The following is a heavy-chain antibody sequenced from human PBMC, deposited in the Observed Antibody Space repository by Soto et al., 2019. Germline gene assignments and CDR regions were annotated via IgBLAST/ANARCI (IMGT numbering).Heavy chain of an antibody. Sequence: QVQLVQFGAEVKKPGASVKVSCKASGYTFTSYVISCVRQAPGQGLEWMGWISAYNGNTNYAQKLQGRVNIPTDTATSTAEMKLRSLKSDDTAVYYYARDLFRVEVAGDDDDYYCYGMEVWGQGPTVTVSS. J-gene: IGHJ6*02. D-gene: IGHD6-19*01. CDR1: GYTFTSYV. V-gene: IGHV1-18*01. CDR2: ISAYNGNT. CDR3: ARDLFRVEVAGDDDDYYCYGMEV.